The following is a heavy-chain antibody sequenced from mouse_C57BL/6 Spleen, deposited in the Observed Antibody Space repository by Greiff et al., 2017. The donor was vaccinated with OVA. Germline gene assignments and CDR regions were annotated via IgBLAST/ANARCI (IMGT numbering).Heavy chain of an antibody. CDR2: LSDGGSYT. V-gene: IGHV5-4*01. CDR1: GFTFSSYA. Sequence: EVMLVEPGGGLVKPGGSLKLSCAASGFTFSSYAMSWVRQTPEKRLEWVATLSDGGSYTYYPDNVKGRFTISRDNAKNHLYLQMSHLKSEDTAMYYCARDQGGYDDAMDYWGQGTSVTVSS. D-gene: IGHD2-2*01. CDR3: ARDQGGYDDAMDY. J-gene: IGHJ4*01.